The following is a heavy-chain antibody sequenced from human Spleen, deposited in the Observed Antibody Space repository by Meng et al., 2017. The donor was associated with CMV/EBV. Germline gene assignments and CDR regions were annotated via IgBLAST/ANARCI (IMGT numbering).Heavy chain of an antibody. CDR1: GFTFSSSN. Sequence: GESLKISCAASGFTFSSSNMNWVRQAPGKGLERFSSISGRSSYIYYADSLKGRFTISRDNAKNSLYLQMNSLRAGDTAVYFCARLIDSCIRSNCYKAAVVGYWGRGTLVTVSS. J-gene: IGHJ4*02. CDR3: ARLIDSCIRSNCYKAAVVGY. V-gene: IGHV3-21*01. CDR2: ISGRSSYI. D-gene: IGHD2-2*02.